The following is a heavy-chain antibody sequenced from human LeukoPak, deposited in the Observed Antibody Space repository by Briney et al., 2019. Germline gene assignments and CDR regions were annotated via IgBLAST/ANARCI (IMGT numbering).Heavy chain of an antibody. D-gene: IGHD2-21*02. CDR2: IYTSGST. V-gene: IGHV4-4*07. CDR3: ARDEVVVTALDY. CDR1: GGSFSGYY. J-gene: IGHJ4*02. Sequence: SETLSLTCAVYGGSFSGYYWSWIRQPAGKGLEWIGRIYTSGSTNYNPSLKSRVTMSVDTSKNQFSLKLSSVTAADTAVYYCARDEVVVTALDYWGQGTLVTVSS.